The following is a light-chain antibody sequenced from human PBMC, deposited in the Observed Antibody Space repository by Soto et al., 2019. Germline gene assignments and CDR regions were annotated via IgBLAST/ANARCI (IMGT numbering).Light chain of an antibody. CDR3: QIWGTGTYVA. V-gene: IGLV4-69*01. CDR2: LNSDGSH. CDR1: SGHSSYA. Sequence: QPVLTQSPSASASLGASVKLTCTLSSGHSSYAIAWHQQQPEKGPRYLMKLNSDGSHSKGDGIPDRFSGSSSGAERYLTISSLQSEDEADYYCQIWGTGTYVAFGGGTKLTVL. J-gene: IGLJ2*01.